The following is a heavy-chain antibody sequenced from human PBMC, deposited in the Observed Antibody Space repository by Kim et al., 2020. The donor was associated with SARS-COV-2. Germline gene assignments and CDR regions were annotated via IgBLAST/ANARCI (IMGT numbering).Heavy chain of an antibody. CDR2: IYWDDDK. J-gene: IGHJ4*02. V-gene: IGHV2-5*02. Sequence: SGPTLVKPTQTLTLTCTFSGFSLSTSGVGVGWIRQPPGKALEWLALIYWDDDKRYSPSLKSRLTITKDTSKNQVVLTMTNMDPVDTATYYCAHRNGGFWSAYFNYWGQGTLVTVSS. D-gene: IGHD3-3*01. CDR1: GFSLSTSGVG. CDR3: AHRNGGFWSAYFNY.